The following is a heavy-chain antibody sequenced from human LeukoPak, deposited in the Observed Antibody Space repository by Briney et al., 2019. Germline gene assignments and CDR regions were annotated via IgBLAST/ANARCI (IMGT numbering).Heavy chain of an antibody. D-gene: IGHD3-22*01. CDR2: IIPIFGTA. V-gene: IGHV1-69*13. Sequence: SVKVSCKASGYTFTSYDINWVRQAPGQGLEWMGGIIPIFGTANYAQKFQGRVTITADESTSTAYMELSSLRAEDTAVYYCAKESDYDSSGFDYWGQGTLVTVSS. CDR3: AKESDYDSSGFDY. J-gene: IGHJ4*02. CDR1: GYTFTSYD.